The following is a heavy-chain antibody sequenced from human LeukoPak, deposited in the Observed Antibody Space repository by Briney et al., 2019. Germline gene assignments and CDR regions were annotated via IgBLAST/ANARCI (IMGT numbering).Heavy chain of an antibody. CDR1: GGSISGGGYS. V-gene: IGHV4-30-2*05. CDR2: IYDSGST. Sequence: SETLSLTCAVSGGSISGGGYSWSWIRQPPGKNLEWIGYIYDSGSTYYNPSLKSRVTISVDTSKNQFSLKLSSVTAADTAVYYCARDQLKNAYVPSSPLSPRSWGDFGYWGQGTLVTVSS. J-gene: IGHJ4*02. D-gene: IGHD3-16*01. CDR3: ARDQLKNAYVPSSPLSPRSWGDFGY.